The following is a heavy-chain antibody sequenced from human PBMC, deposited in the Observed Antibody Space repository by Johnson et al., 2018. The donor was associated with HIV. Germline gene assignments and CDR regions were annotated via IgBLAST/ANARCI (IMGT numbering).Heavy chain of an antibody. Sequence: VQLVESGGGVVQPGRSLRLSCAASGFIFDDYAMHWVRQVPGKGLEWVSGISWNSGRIGYADFVKGRFTISRDNAKNSLYLQMSSLRPEDTALYYCAKDMGCGADCYQISITMTVGGAFDIWGQGTMVTVSS. J-gene: IGHJ3*02. CDR1: GFIFDDYA. V-gene: IGHV3-9*01. CDR3: AKDMGCGADCYQISITMTVGGAFDI. CDR2: ISWNSGRI. D-gene: IGHD2-21*02.